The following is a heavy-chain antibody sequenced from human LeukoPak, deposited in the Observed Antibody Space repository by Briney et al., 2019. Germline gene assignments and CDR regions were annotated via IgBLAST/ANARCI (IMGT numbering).Heavy chain of an antibody. J-gene: IGHJ4*02. D-gene: IGHD3-10*01. Sequence: GGSLRLSCAASGFIFSSYAMSWVRQAPGKGLEWVSAIGGSGGSTYYADSVKGRFTISRDNSKNTLYLQMNSLRAEDTAVYYCAKAYRMLFDYFDYWGQGTLVTVSS. CDR2: IGGSGGST. CDR3: AKAYRMLFDYFDY. CDR1: GFIFSSYA. V-gene: IGHV3-23*01.